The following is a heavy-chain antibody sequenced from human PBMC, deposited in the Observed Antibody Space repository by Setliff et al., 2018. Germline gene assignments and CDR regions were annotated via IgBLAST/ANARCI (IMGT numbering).Heavy chain of an antibody. CDR1: GGSISNSDYY. D-gene: IGHD7-27*01. V-gene: IGHV4-39*01. CDR2: VYYSGDT. CDR3: ARHRPNLPFDP. J-gene: IGHJ5*02. Sequence: LSLTCSVSGGSISNSDYYWDWIRQPPGKGLEWIGRVYYSGDTYYIPSLLSRVTISVDTSKNQFSLKLSSVTAADTSVYFCARHRPNLPFDPWGQGTLVTVSS.